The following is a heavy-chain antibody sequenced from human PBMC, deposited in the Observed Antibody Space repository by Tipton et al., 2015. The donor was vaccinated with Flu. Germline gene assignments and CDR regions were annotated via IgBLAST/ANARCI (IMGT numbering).Heavy chain of an antibody. Sequence: TLSLTCTVSGGSISSSSYHWGWIRQPPGKGLEWIGSIYYSGSTYYNPSLKSRVTISVDTSKNQFSLKLGSVTAADTAVYYCASLTIAVAGDDAFDIWGQGTMVTVSS. D-gene: IGHD6-19*01. J-gene: IGHJ3*02. CDR2: IYYSGST. CDR3: ASLTIAVAGDDAFDI. CDR1: GGSISSSSYH. V-gene: IGHV4-39*07.